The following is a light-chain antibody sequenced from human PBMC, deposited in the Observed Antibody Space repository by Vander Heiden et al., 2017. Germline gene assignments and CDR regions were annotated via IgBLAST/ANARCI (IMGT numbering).Light chain of an antibody. CDR1: TSIIGSNN. V-gene: IGLV1-44*01. J-gene: IGLJ2*01. Sequence: QSVLTQPTSASGPPWQRLTISCSGCTSIIGSNNVNWYQQLPGAAPKLLIYTNNQRPSGVPDRFSGSKSGSSASLAISGLQADDESDFYCASWDDTVRAVVFGGGTKVTVL. CDR3: ASWDDTVRAVV. CDR2: TNN.